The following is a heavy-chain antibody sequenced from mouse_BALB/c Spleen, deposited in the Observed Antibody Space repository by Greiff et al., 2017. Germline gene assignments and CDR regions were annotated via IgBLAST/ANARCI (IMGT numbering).Heavy chain of an antibody. Sequence: DVKLVESGGGLVQPGGSLRLSCATSGFTFTDYYMSWVRQPPGKGLEWLGFIRNKANGYTTEYSASVKGRFTISRDNSQSILYLQMNTLRAEDSATYYCARVDTTATYAMDYWGQGTSVTVSS. V-gene: IGHV7-3*02. J-gene: IGHJ4*01. CDR1: GFTFTDYY. CDR3: ARVDTTATYAMDY. CDR2: IRNKANGYTT. D-gene: IGHD1-2*01.